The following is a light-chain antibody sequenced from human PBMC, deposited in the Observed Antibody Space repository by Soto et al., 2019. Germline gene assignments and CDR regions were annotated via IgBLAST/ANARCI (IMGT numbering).Light chain of an antibody. V-gene: IGKV3-15*01. CDR1: QGVSSY. CDR2: GAS. CDR3: QQYNSWSPIT. Sequence: EIVLTQSPGTLSLSPVERATLSCRASQGVSSYLAWYQQKLGQAPRLLIHGASTRATGIPARFSGSGSGTEFTLTISSLQSEDFAVYYCQQYNSWSPITFGQGTRLEIK. J-gene: IGKJ5*01.